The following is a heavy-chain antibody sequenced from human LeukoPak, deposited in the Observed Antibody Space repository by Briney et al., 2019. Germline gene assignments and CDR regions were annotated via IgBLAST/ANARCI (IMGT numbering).Heavy chain of an antibody. V-gene: IGHV1-24*01. D-gene: IGHD2-15*01. CDR3: ARALSLHGAFDI. J-gene: IGHJ3*02. Sequence: ASVKVSCKVSGYTLTELSMHWVRQAPGKGLEWMGGFDPEDGETIYAQKFQGRVTMTEDTSTDTAYMELSSLRSEDTAVYYCARALSLHGAFDIWGQGTMVTVSS. CDR2: FDPEDGET. CDR1: GYTLTELS.